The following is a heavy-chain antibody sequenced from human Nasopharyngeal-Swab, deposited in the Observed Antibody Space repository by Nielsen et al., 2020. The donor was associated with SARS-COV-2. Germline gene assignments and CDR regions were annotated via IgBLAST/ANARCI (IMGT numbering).Heavy chain of an antibody. CDR1: GGSISSYY. Sequence: SETLSLICTVSGGSISSYYWSWIRQPPGKGLAWIGYIYYSGSTNYNPSLKSRVTISVDTSKNQFSLKLSSVPAADTAVYYCARGFDYWGQGTLVTVSS. V-gene: IGHV4-59*13. J-gene: IGHJ4*02. CDR3: ARGFDY. CDR2: IYYSGST.